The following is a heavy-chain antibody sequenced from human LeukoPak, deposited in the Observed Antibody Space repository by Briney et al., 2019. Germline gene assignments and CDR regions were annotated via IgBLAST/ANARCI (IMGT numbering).Heavy chain of an antibody. CDR1: GGSFSGYY. D-gene: IGHD3-22*01. V-gene: IGHV4-34*01. J-gene: IGHJ3*02. Sequence: SETLSLTXAVYGGSFSGYYWSWIRQPPGKGLEWIGEINHSGSTNYNPSLKSRVTISVDTSKNQFSLKLSSVTAADTAVYYCARGFYASSGYYYDAFDIWGQGTMVTVSS. CDR2: INHSGST. CDR3: ARGFYASSGYYYDAFDI.